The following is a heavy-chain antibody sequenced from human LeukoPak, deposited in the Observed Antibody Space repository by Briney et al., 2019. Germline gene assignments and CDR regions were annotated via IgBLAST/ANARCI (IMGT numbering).Heavy chain of an antibody. D-gene: IGHD2-2*02. J-gene: IGHJ4*02. V-gene: IGHV4-31*03. CDR2: IYYSGST. Sequence: SETLSLTCTVSGGSISSGGYYWSWIRQHPGKGLEWIGYIYYSGSTNYNPSLKSRVTISVDTSKNQFSLKLSSVTAADTAVYYCARGVLYCSSTSCYNYWGQGTLVTVSS. CDR1: GGSISSGGYY. CDR3: ARGVLYCSSTSCYNY.